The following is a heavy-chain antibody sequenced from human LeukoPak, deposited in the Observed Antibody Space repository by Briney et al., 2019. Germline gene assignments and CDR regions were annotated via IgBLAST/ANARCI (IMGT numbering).Heavy chain of an antibody. V-gene: IGHV1-69*04. D-gene: IGHD5-18*01. Sequence: SVKVSCKASGGSFTNSGFSWVRQAPGQGLEWMGRIFPMTGITTYAQKFQGRVTITADESTTTAYMALTSLTSEDTAVYYCARASDTAMVQDNWFDPWGQGTLVTVSS. CDR2: IFPMTGIT. CDR3: ARASDTAMVQDNWFDP. J-gene: IGHJ5*02. CDR1: GGSFTNSG.